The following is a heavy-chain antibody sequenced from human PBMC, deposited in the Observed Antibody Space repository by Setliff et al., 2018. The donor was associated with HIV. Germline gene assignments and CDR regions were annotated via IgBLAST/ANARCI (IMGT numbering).Heavy chain of an antibody. CDR2: INPNSGDT. Sequence: ASVKVSCKTSGYTFTAYYIHWVRQAPGQGLEWIGWINPNSGDTNYAQKLQGRVTMTRDTSISTAYMDLTWLTSDDTAVYYCARVAVTGRGLAYWGQGTLVTVSS. CDR3: ARVAVTGRGLAY. V-gene: IGHV1-2*02. CDR1: GYTFTAYY. J-gene: IGHJ4*02. D-gene: IGHD6-13*01.